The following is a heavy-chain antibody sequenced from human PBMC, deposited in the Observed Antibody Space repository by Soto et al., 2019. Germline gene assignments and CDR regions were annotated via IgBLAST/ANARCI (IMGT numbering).Heavy chain of an antibody. J-gene: IGHJ3*02. D-gene: IGHD6-19*01. CDR3: ATIAVPPAFDI. Sequence: QVQLVESGGGVVQPGRSLRLSCAASGFIFSSYGMNWVRQAPGKGLEWVGVMSFDGSIKYYADSVKGRFTISRDNSKNTLYLQMNSLRAEDTAVYYCATIAVPPAFDIWGQGTMVTVSS. V-gene: IGHV3-30*03. CDR2: MSFDGSIK. CDR1: GFIFSSYG.